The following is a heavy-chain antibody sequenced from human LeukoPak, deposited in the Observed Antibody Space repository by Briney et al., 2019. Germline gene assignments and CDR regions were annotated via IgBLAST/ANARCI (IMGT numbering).Heavy chain of an antibody. CDR3: AKGLGDSCYSALDY. D-gene: IGHD2-15*01. CDR2: ISSSGTST. Sequence: GGSLRLSCAASGFTFSSYAMSWVRQAPGKGLEWVSGISSSGTSTYYADFVKGRITISRDNSKNTLYAQMNSLRAEDTAVYYCAKGLGDSCYSALDYWGQGTLVTVSS. J-gene: IGHJ4*02. CDR1: GFTFSSYA. V-gene: IGHV3-23*01.